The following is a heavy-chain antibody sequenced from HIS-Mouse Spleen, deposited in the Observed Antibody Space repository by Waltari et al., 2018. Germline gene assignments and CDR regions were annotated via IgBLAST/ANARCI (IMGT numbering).Heavy chain of an antibody. CDR3: ARGASGSYYLVSVSDY. CDR2: ISSSSSTI. CDR1: GVTLRSEG. V-gene: IGHV3-48*01. D-gene: IGHD1-26*01. Sequence: EVQLVESGGGLVQPGGSLRLSCAASGVTLRSEGMHWVPQAPGKGLDWVSYISSSSSTIYYADSVKGRFTISRDNAKNSLYLQMNSLRAEDTAVYYCARGASGSYYLVSVSDYWGQGTLVTVSS. J-gene: IGHJ4*02.